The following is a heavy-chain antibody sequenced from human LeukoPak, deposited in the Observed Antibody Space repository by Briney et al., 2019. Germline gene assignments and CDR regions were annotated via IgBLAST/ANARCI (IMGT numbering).Heavy chain of an antibody. D-gene: IGHD3-16*02. CDR2: IYTRGSN. J-gene: IGHJ3*02. CDR1: GGSINNYY. CDR3: ARARYCCSAICPGGDAFDI. V-gene: IGHV4-4*07. Sequence: PSETLSLTCTVSGGSINNYYWLWIRQPAGKGLEWIGRIYTRGSNNYNPSLKSRVTMSVDTSKTQFSLKPSSVTAADTAVYYCARARYCCSAICPGGDAFDIWGQGTMVSVSS.